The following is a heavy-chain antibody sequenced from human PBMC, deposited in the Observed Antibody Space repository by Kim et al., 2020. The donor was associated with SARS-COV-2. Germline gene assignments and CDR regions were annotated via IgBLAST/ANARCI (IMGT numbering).Heavy chain of an antibody. CDR3: VSQRNYDSWFDP. Sequence: SETLSLTCTVSGCSISSYCWRWIRQPPGKGLEWIGYIYYSGSTNYNPSLKSRVTISVDTSKNQFSLMLTYVSAADTAVYYCVSQRNYDSWFDPCGQGALLTVSS. D-gene: IGHD3-22*01. CDR1: GCSISSYC. V-gene: IGHV4-59*01. CDR2: IYYSGST. J-gene: IGHJ5*02.